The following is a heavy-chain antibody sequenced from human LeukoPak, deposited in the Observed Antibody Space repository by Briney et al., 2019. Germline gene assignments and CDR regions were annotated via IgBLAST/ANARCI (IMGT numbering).Heavy chain of an antibody. J-gene: IGHJ5*02. CDR3: ARVRIAAAGTGWFDP. CDR2: INHSGST. Sequence: PSETLSLTCAVSGGSFSGYYWSWIRQPPGKGLEWIGEINHSGSTNYNPSLKSRVTISVDKSKNQFSLKLSSVTAADTAVYYCARVRIAAAGTGWFDPWGQGTLVTVSS. CDR1: GGSFSGYY. V-gene: IGHV4-34*01. D-gene: IGHD6-13*01.